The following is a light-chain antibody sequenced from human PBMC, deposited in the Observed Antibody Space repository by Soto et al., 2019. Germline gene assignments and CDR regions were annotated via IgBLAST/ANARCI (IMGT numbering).Light chain of an antibody. Sequence: QSVLTQPPSASGTPGQRLTISCSGSSSNIGGNTVNWYQHLPGTAPKLLIYNNNQRPSGVPDRFSGSKSGTSASLAISGLQSEDEADYYCAAWDDSLNGAVFGGGTKLTVL. V-gene: IGLV1-44*01. CDR2: NNN. CDR3: AAWDDSLNGAV. J-gene: IGLJ3*02. CDR1: SSNIGGNT.